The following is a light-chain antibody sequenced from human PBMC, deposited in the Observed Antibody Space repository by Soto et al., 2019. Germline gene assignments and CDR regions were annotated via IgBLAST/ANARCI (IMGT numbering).Light chain of an antibody. CDR1: SSNIGSNT. J-gene: IGLJ3*02. Sequence: QAVVTQPPSASGTPGQRVTISCSGSSSNIGSNTVNWYQQLPGTAPKLLIYSNNQRPSGVPDRFSGSKSGTSASLAISGLQSEDEADYYCAAWDDSLNGWVFGGGTKVPS. CDR3: AAWDDSLNGWV. CDR2: SNN. V-gene: IGLV1-44*01.